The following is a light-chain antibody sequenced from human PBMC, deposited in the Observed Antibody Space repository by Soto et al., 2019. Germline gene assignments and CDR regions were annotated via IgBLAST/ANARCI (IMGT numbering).Light chain of an antibody. CDR1: SSDVGSYNL. J-gene: IGLJ2*01. Sequence: QSALTQPASVSGSPGQSITISCTGTSSDVGSYNLVSWYQQHPGKAPKLMIYEGSKRPSGVSNRFSGSKSGNTASPTISGLQAEDEADYYCCSYAGSSTLVVFGGGTKLTVL. V-gene: IGLV2-23*01. CDR2: EGS. CDR3: CSYAGSSTLVV.